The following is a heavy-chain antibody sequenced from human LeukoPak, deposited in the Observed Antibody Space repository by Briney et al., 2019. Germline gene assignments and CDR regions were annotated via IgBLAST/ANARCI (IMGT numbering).Heavy chain of an antibody. CDR3: ARHISAASYAFDI. V-gene: IGHV3-53*01. Sequence: GGSLRLSCAASGFMVSRNYMSWVRQAPGKGLEWVSVMYTGGSIYYADSVKGRFTISRDNSKNTLNLQMNSLRAEDTSLYYCARHISAASYAFDIWGQGTMVTVSS. J-gene: IGHJ3*02. CDR2: MYTGGSI. D-gene: IGHD6-25*01. CDR1: GFMVSRNY.